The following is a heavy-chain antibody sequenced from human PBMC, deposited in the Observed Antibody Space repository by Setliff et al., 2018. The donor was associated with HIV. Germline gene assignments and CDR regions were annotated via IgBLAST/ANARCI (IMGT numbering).Heavy chain of an antibody. V-gene: IGHV1-18*01. J-gene: IGHJ3*01. D-gene: IGHD3-16*01. CDR3: ARDDGGYNYAEVFDV. CDR2: IGPYNGRT. Sequence: GASVKVSCKTSGYMFIAYGMSWVRRAPGQGLEWMGWIGPYNGRTEYAQEFQGRVSLTIDTSASTAYMELRSLRSDDTDVYYCARDDGGYNYAEVFDVWGQGTMVTVSS. CDR1: GYMFIAYG.